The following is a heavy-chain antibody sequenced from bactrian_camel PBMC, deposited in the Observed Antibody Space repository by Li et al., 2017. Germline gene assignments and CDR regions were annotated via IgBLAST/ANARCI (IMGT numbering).Heavy chain of an antibody. J-gene: IGHJ4*01. D-gene: IGHD1*01. V-gene: IGHV3S40*01. CDR3: AADRRLAYCAGDRLAVSAQFLF. CDR1: GYTYSGHC. CDR2: IAHDDRST. Sequence: DVQLVESGGGSVQAGGSLRLSCAFSGYTYSGHCMSWVRQAPGKGLEWIAGIAHDDRSTYYADSMKGRFTISRDNANNMVYLQLNSLKTEDAAMYYCAADRRLAYCAGDRLAVSAQFLFWGQGTQVTVS.